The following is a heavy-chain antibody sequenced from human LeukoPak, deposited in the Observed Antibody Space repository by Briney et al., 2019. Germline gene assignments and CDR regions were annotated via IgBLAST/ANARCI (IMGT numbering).Heavy chain of an antibody. CDR3: ARDATRRFGELYGY. CDR2: ISSSGSYI. D-gene: IGHD3-10*01. Sequence: GGSLRLSCAASGFTFSNYSMNWVRQAPGKGLEWVSSISSSGSYIYYADSVKGRFTISRDNAKNSLYLQMNSLRAEDTAVYYCARDATRRFGELYGYWGQGTLVTVSS. CDR1: GFTFSNYS. V-gene: IGHV3-21*01. J-gene: IGHJ4*02.